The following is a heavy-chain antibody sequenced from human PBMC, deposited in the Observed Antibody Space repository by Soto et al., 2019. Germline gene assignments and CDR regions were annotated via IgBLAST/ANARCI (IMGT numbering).Heavy chain of an antibody. D-gene: IGHD6-13*01. CDR2: IYYSGST. CDR3: ARQKLVTELVY. CDR1: GGSISSYY. J-gene: IGHJ4*02. Sequence: SETLSLTCTVSGGSISSYYWSWIRQPPGKGLEWIGYIYYSGSTNYNPSLKSRVTISIDTSKNQFSLKLSSVTAADTAVYYCARQKLVTELVYWGQGTLVTVSS. V-gene: IGHV4-59*08.